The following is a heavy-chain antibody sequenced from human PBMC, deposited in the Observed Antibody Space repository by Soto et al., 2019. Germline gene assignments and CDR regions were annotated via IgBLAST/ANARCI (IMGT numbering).Heavy chain of an antibody. CDR2: IDWADDK. V-gene: IGHV2-5*05. Sequence: CARTVVNPTHPLTLTQTFSRFPASTSGGSVGWVRQPPGKALEWLALIDWADDKRYGPSLQSRLTIPRATSKIQVVLTMTNMDPVDTATYYCPHRRHEAYYFDYWVQGPLVTSPQ. CDR1: RFPASTSGGS. CDR3: PHRRHEAYYFDY. J-gene: IGHJ4*02.